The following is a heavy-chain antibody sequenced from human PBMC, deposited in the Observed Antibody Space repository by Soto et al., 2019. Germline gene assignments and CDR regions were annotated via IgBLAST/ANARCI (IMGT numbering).Heavy chain of an antibody. V-gene: IGHV1-69*13. CDR3: ARGLIAAAGPQPFFDY. CDR2: IIPIFGTA. Sequence: GASVKVSCKASGGTFSSYAISWVRQAPGQGLEWMGGIIPIFGTANYAQKFQGRVTITADESTSTAYMELSSLRSEDTAVYYCARGLIAAAGPQPFFDYWGQGTLVTVSS. J-gene: IGHJ4*02. CDR1: GGTFSSYA. D-gene: IGHD6-13*01.